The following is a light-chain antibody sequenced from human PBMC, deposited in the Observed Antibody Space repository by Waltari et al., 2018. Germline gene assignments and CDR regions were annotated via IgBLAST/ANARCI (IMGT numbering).Light chain of an antibody. CDR1: QSVSRD. J-gene: IGKJ2*01. Sequence: ETVMTQSPATLSVSPGERATLSCGASQSVSRDLAWYQQKPGQAPRLLIFGASTRATGIPARFSGSGSGTEFTLTISSLQSEDSAIYYCQQYISWPRTFGQGTKLEI. V-gene: IGKV3-15*01. CDR3: QQYISWPRT. CDR2: GAS.